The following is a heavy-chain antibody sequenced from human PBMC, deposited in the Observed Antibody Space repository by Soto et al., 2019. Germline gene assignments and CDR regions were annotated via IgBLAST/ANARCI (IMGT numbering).Heavy chain of an antibody. CDR3: AKDLGGDYGGWKFDY. D-gene: IGHD4-17*01. CDR2: ISYDGSNK. J-gene: IGHJ4*02. Sequence: SGGSLRLSCAASGFTFSSYGMHWVRQAPGKGLEWVAVISYDGSNKYYADSVKGRFTISRDNSKNTLYLQMNSLRAEDTAVYYCAKDLGGDYGGWKFDYWGQGTLVTVPQ. V-gene: IGHV3-30*18. CDR1: GFTFSSYG.